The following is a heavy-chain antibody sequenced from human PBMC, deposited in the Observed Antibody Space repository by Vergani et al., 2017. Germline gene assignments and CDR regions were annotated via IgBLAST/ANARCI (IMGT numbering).Heavy chain of an antibody. J-gene: IGHJ5*02. D-gene: IGHD2-2*01. Sequence: QVQLQQWGAGLLKPSETLSLTCAVYGGSFSDYYWSWIRQPPGKGLEWYGEINHSGSTNYHPALKSRVTRSGDTSKNKFSLMLSSVTAADTAVYYCARDYSIVVVPAAMWLGWLDPWGQGTLVTVSS. CDR3: ARDYSIVVVPAAMWLGWLDP. V-gene: IGHV4-34*01. CDR1: GGSFSDYY. CDR2: INHSGST.